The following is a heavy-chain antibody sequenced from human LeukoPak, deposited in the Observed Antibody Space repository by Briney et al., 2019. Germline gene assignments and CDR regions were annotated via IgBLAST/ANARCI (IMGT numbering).Heavy chain of an antibody. V-gene: IGHV3-53*01. CDR3: ARCQLWFGEVGWFDP. Sequence: PGGSLRLSCAASGFTVSSNYMSWVRQAPGKGLEWVSVIYSGGSTYYADSVKGRFTVSRDNSKNTLYLQMNSLRAEDTAVYYCARCQLWFGEVGWFDPWGQGTLVTVSS. D-gene: IGHD3-10*01. CDR1: GFTVSSNY. CDR2: IYSGGST. J-gene: IGHJ5*02.